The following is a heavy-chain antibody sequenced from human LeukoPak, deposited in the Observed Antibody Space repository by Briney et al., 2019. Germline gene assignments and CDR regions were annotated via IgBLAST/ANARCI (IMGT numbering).Heavy chain of an antibody. CDR3: ARYNFPAATMYFDY. CDR2: INHSGST. CDR1: GGSFSGYY. V-gene: IGHV4-34*01. Sequence: KSSETLSLTCAVYGGSFSGYYWSWIRQPPGKGLEWIGEINHSGSTNYNPSLKSRVTISVDTSKNQFSLKLSSVTAADTAVYYCARYNFPAATMYFDYWGQGTLVTVSS. D-gene: IGHD2-2*01. J-gene: IGHJ4*02.